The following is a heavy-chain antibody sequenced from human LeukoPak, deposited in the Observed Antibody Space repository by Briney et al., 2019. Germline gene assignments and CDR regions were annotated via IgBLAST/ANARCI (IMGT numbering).Heavy chain of an antibody. D-gene: IGHD6-13*01. CDR1: GFTFSDYA. CDR2: INHSGST. V-gene: IGHV4-34*01. CDR3: ARAIRYSPGRWFDP. J-gene: IGHJ5*02. Sequence: GSLRLSCAASGFTFSDYAMNWVRQAPGKGLEWIGEINHSGSTNYSPSLKSRVTISVDTSKNQFSLKLSSVTAADTAVYYCARAIRYSPGRWFDPWGQGTLVTVSS.